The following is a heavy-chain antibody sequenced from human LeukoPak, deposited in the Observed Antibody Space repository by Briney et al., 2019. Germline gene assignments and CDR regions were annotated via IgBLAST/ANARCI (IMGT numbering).Heavy chain of an antibody. CDR2: INPNSGGT. CDR1: GHTFTGYY. J-gene: IGHJ3*02. D-gene: IGHD3-22*01. Sequence: ASVKVSCKASGHTFTGYYMHWVRQAPGQGLERMGWINPNSGGTNYAQKFQGRVTMTRDTSISTAYMELSRLRSDDTAVYYCARDSALTMIVVVITVGAFDIWGQGTMVTVSS. CDR3: ARDSALTMIVVVITVGAFDI. V-gene: IGHV1-2*02.